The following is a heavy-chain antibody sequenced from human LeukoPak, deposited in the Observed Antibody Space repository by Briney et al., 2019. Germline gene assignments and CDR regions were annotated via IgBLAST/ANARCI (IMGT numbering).Heavy chain of an antibody. J-gene: IGHJ4*02. CDR1: GYTFTSYG. V-gene: IGHV1-18*01. D-gene: IGHD2-2*02. CDR3: ARDNVVVPAAIGGPLDY. CDR2: ISAYNGNT. Sequence: GASVKVSCKASGYTFTSYGISWVRQAPGQGLEWMGWISAYNGNTNYAQKLQGRVTMTTDTSTSTAYMELRSLRSDDTAVYYCARDNVVVPAAIGGPLDYWGQGTLVTVSS.